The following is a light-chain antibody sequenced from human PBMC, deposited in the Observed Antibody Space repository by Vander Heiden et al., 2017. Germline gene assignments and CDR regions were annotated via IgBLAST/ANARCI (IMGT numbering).Light chain of an antibody. CDR3: QQRSNWRST. CDR1: QSVSSY. V-gene: IGKV3-11*01. J-gene: IGKJ5*01. CDR2: DAS. Sequence: EIVLTQSPATLSLSPGERATLSCRASQSVSSYFAWYHQKPGQAPRLLIYDASNRATGIPARFSGSGSGTDFTLTISSLEPEDFAVYYCQQRSNWRSTFGQGTRLEIK.